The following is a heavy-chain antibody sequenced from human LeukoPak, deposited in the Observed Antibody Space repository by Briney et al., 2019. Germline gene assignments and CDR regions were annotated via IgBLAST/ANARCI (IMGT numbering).Heavy chain of an antibody. J-gene: IGHJ4*02. V-gene: IGHV3-53*01. CDR3: ARWWPRGHFDY. CDR1: GFTVSSNY. D-gene: IGHD2-15*01. Sequence: GGSLRLSCAASGFTVSSNYMSWVRQAPGKGLEWVSVIYSGGNTNYADSVKGRFTISRDNSKNALFLQMNSLRAEDTAVYYCARWWPRGHFDYWGQGTLVTVSS. CDR2: IYSGGNT.